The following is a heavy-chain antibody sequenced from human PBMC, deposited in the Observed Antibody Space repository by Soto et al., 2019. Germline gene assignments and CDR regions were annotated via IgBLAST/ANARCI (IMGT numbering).Heavy chain of an antibody. CDR3: ARETPESADDY. Sequence: QVQLVQSGAEVKKPGASVKVSCKVSGYTFISYEIQWVRQAPGQRLEWVGWINTANGNTAYAENFLGRATITSDTAASTVYMELRSLTSEDTAVYYCARETPESADDYWGQGTLVTVSS. D-gene: IGHD2-2*01. CDR2: INTANGNT. J-gene: IGHJ4*02. V-gene: IGHV1-3*04. CDR1: GYTFISYE.